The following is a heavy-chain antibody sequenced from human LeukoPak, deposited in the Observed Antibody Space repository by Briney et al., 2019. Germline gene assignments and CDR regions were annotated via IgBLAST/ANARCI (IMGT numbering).Heavy chain of an antibody. CDR3: ARRIAVAGAVYFDY. Sequence: SETLSLTCTVSGGSISSYYWSWIRQPPGKGLEWIGYIYCSGSTNYNPSLKSRVTISVDTSKNQFSLKLSSVTAADTAVYYCARRIAVAGAVYFDYWGQGTLVTVSS. CDR2: IYCSGST. CDR1: GGSISSYY. V-gene: IGHV4-59*01. D-gene: IGHD6-19*01. J-gene: IGHJ4*02.